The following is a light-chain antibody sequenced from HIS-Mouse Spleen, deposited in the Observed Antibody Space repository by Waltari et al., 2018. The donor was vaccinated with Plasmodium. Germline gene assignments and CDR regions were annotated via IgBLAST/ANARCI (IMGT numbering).Light chain of an antibody. V-gene: IGKV1-39*01. CDR1: QSISNY. CDR2: AAS. J-gene: IGKJ1*01. Sequence: DIQLTQSPYSLSASVGDRVTITCRSSQSISNYLNWDQQQPWKAPKLRIYAASSLKRGVPARFSGRGSGKAFTFTIRSPQPEDFATYDCQKSYSTWTSGQGPKVEI. CDR3: QKSYSTWT.